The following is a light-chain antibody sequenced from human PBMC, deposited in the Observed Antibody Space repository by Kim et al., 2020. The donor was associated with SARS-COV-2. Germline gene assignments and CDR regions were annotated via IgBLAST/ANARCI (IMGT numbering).Light chain of an antibody. V-gene: IGKV4-1*01. CDR1: QIVLYISNNKNY. CDR3: QQYYSTPRT. J-gene: IGKJ3*01. Sequence: RATINCKSSQIVLYISNNKNYLAWYQQKPGQPPKLLIYWASTRESGVPDRFSGSGSGTDFTLTISSLQAEDVAVYYCQQYYSTPRTFGPGTKVDIK. CDR2: WAS.